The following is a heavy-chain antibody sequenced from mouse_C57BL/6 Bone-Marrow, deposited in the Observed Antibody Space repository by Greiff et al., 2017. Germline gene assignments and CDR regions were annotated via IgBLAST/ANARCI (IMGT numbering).Heavy chain of an antibody. CDR3: ATIVTTFYAMDY. D-gene: IGHD2-5*01. V-gene: IGHV5-2*01. J-gene: IGHJ4*01. CDR2: INSDGGST. CDR1: EYEFPSHD. Sequence: DVKLVESGGGLVQPGESLKLSCESNEYEFPSHDMSWVRKTPEKRLELVAAINSDGGSTYYPDTMERRFIISRDNTKKTLYLQMSSLRSEDTALYYCATIVTTFYAMDYWGQGTSVTVSS.